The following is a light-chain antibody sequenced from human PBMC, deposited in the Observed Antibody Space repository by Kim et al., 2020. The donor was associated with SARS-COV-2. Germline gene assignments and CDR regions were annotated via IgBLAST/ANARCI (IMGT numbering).Light chain of an antibody. J-gene: IGKJ1*01. CDR3: QQRSNWPPWT. CDR2: DAS. Sequence: SPGGRATRSCRDSKSVSSYLAWYQQKPGQAPRLLIYDASNRATGIPARFSGSGSGTDFTLTISSLEPEDFAVYYCQQRSNWPPWTFGQGTKVDIK. V-gene: IGKV3-11*01. CDR1: KSVSSY.